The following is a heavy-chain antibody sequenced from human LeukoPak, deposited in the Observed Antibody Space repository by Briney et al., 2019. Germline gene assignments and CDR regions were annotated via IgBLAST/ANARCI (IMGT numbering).Heavy chain of an antibody. CDR1: GSSFTSYW. CDR2: IYPDDSNT. V-gene: IGHV5-51*01. D-gene: IGHD6-13*01. Sequence: GASLQISCKGSGSSFTSYWICWGRQMPGKGLEWMGIIYPDDSNTIYGPSFQGQVTISADKSINTAYLEWSSLKASDTAIYYCARQGAAGKSYYYYMDVWGKGTTVTVSS. CDR3: ARQGAAGKSYYYYMDV. J-gene: IGHJ6*03.